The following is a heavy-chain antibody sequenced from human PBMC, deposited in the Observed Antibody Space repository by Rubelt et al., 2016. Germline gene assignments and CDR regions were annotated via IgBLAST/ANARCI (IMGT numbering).Heavy chain of an antibody. Sequence: QVQLQESGPGLVKPSETLSLICTVSGGSISSYYWSWIRQPPGKGLEWIGHIYNSGSTNYNPSLKSRVTISGDTSKNQFSLKLSSVTAADTAVYYCARTYSSGWYYFDYWGQGTLVTVSS. CDR3: ARTYSSGWYYFDY. CDR2: IYNSGST. V-gene: IGHV4-59*01. J-gene: IGHJ4*02. D-gene: IGHD6-19*01. CDR1: GGSISSYY.